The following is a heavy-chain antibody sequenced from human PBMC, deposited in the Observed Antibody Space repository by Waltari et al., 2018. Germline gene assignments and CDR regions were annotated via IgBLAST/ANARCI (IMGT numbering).Heavy chain of an antibody. V-gene: IGHV4-39*01. J-gene: IGHJ3*01. CDR1: GGSITSNRHY. Sequence: QLHLQESGPGLVKPSETLSLTCSFSGGSITSNRHYWGWVRQPPGKGPEWTGTISYSGATYNNPSLKSRVTISYDSSKNQHSLKLTSVTAADTAVYYCATYIGASIGTAAFDVWGQGTMVTVSS. D-gene: IGHD5-12*01. CDR2: ISYSGAT. CDR3: ATYIGASIGTAAFDV.